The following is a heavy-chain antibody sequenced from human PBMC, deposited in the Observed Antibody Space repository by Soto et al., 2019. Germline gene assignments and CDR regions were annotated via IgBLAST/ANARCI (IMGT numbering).Heavy chain of an antibody. Sequence: QAQLVESGGGVVQPGRSMRVSCAASGFIFRNFGMHWVRQAPGKGLEWVAVVSDDGSKIYYGDSVKGRFTISRDNFKNMLYLQMNSLTPEDTAVYFCAKGFFYMDVWGKGTTVTVSS. CDR1: GFIFRNFG. D-gene: IGHD3-10*01. V-gene: IGHV3-30*18. J-gene: IGHJ6*03. CDR2: VSDDGSKI. CDR3: AKGFFYMDV.